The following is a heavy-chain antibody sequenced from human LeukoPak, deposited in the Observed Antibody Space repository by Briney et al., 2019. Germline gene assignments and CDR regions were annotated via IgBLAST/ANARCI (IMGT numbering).Heavy chain of an antibody. D-gene: IGHD1-1*01. CDR1: GFIFTGYG. Sequence: PGGSLTLSCAASGFIFTGYGMYWVRQAPGKGLEWVAFVRKDATEKKYADSVEGRFTISREDSENTVYLKMNNLRVDDTAVYYCAKRSGPNSGPFDSWGQGTPVIVSS. CDR3: AKRSGPNSGPFDS. J-gene: IGHJ4*02. V-gene: IGHV3-30*02. CDR2: VRKDATEK.